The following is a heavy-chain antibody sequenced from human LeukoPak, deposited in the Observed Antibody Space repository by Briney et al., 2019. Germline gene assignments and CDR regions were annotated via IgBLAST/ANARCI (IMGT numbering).Heavy chain of an antibody. J-gene: IGHJ4*02. D-gene: IGHD3-16*01. CDR2: IGTAGDT. Sequence: PGGSLRLSCAASGFTFSSYDMHWVRQATGKGLEWVSAIGTAGDTYYPGSVKGRFTISRENAKNSLYLQMNSLRAEDTAVYYCARESQGGYFDYWGQGTLVTVSS. CDR3: ARESQGGYFDY. CDR1: GFTFSSYD. V-gene: IGHV3-13*01.